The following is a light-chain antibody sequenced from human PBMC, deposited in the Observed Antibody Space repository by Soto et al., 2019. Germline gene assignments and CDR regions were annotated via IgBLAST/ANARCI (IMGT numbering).Light chain of an antibody. CDR1: QSVSNDF. CDR2: GAS. Sequence: EIVLTQSPGILSLSPGERATLSCRASQSVSNDFLAWYQQKPGQAPRLLIYGASTRATDVPDRFSGSGSGADFTLSISRLEPEDFAVYYCQQYASSPPRTFGQGTKVDI. J-gene: IGKJ1*01. CDR3: QQYASSPPRT. V-gene: IGKV3-20*01.